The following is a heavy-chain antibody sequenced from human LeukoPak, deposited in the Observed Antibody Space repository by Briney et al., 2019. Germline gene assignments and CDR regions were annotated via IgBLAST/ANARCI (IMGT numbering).Heavy chain of an antibody. D-gene: IGHD6-19*01. CDR3: TTDWAVAALGY. J-gene: IGHJ4*02. CDR1: GFTFSNAW. V-gene: IGHV3-15*01. CDR2: IKSKTDGGTT. Sequence: GGSLRLSCAASGFTFSNAWMSWVRQAPGKGLEWVGRIKSKTDGGTTDYAAPVKGRFTISRDDSKNTLYPQMNSLKTEDTAVYYCTTDWAVAALGYWGQGTLVTVSS.